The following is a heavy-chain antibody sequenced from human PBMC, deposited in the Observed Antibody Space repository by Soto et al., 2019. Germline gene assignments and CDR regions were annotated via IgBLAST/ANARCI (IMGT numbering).Heavy chain of an antibody. V-gene: IGHV3-11*01. Sequence: QVQLVESGGGLVKPGGSLRLSCEASGLSFSDQYMSWFRQAPGKGLDWVSYISSSGTTIYYADSVKGRFTISRDNAKKSVHLQMNSLRAEDTAVYYCVSDSSGWIDFWGQVALVTVSS. J-gene: IGHJ4*02. D-gene: IGHD6-25*01. CDR1: GLSFSDQY. CDR2: ISSSGTTI. CDR3: VSDSSGWIDF.